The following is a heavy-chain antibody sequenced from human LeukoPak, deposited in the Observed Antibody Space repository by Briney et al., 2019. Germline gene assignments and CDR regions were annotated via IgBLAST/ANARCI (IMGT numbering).Heavy chain of an antibody. Sequence: SETLSLTCTVSGGSFSNTSYYWGWIRQPPGKGLEWIGSIYFSGKTDYSPSLKSRVTMSIYTSKDQFSLSLNSVTAADTAVYYCARLSYHYGCASYPWFDPWGQGTLVTVSS. CDR3: ARLSYHYGCASYPWFDP. V-gene: IGHV4-39*01. CDR1: GGSFSNTSYY. D-gene: IGHD3-10*01. J-gene: IGHJ5*02. CDR2: IYFSGKT.